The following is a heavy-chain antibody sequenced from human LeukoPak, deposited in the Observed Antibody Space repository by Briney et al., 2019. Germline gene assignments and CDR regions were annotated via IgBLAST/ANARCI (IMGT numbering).Heavy chain of an antibody. Sequence: SESLSLTCSVSGGSVSNYYWSWIRQPPGKGLEWIGYVYYTGSTNYNPSLKSRVTMFEDKSKNQFSLRLYSVTVADTAVYYCARHFAYSSSSYFDYWGQGSLVTVSS. CDR1: GGSVSNYY. CDR3: ARHFAYSSSSYFDY. CDR2: VYYTGST. J-gene: IGHJ4*02. D-gene: IGHD6-6*01. V-gene: IGHV4-59*08.